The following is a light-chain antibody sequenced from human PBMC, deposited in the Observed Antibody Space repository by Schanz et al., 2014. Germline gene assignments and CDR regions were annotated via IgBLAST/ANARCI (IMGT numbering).Light chain of an antibody. J-gene: IGLJ2*01. CDR3: SSYTSNNTPV. CDR1: SSDVGGYNF. Sequence: QSVLTQPPSASGSPGQSVTISCTGTSSDVGGYNFVSWYQQHPGKAPKLMIYEVSKRPSGVPDRFSGSKSGNTASLTISGLQAEDEADYYCSSYTSNNTPVFGGGTKLTVL. CDR2: EVS. V-gene: IGLV2-8*01.